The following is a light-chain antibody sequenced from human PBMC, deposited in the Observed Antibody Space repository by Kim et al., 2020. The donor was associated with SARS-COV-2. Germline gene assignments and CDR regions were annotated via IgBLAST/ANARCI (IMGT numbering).Light chain of an antibody. Sequence: QPSTLTCTGNSNNVGNQGAVWLHQHQGHPPKLLSCRNNNRPSGISERVSASRSGNTASLTIPGLQPEDEADYYCSACDSSLSAWVFGGGTKLTVL. V-gene: IGLV10-54*01. CDR2: RNN. CDR1: SNNVGNQG. CDR3: SACDSSLSAWV. J-gene: IGLJ3*02.